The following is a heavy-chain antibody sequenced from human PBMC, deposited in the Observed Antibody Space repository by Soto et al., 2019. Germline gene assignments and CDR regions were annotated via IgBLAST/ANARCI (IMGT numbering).Heavy chain of an antibody. CDR1: GYTFTGYY. V-gene: IGHV1-2*04. D-gene: IGHD2-15*01. J-gene: IGHJ3*02. Sequence: QVQLVQSGAEVKNPGASVKVSCKASGYTFTGYYMHWVRQAPGQGLERLGWINPNSGGTNSAQKFQGLVTMTRDTSISTAYMELSRLRSDDTAVYYCARVRGYCSGGSCYLDAFDIWGQGTMVTVSS. CDR3: ARVRGYCSGGSCYLDAFDI. CDR2: INPNSGGT.